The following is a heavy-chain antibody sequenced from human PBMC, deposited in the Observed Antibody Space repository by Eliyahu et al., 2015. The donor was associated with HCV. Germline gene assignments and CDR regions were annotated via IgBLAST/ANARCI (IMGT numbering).Heavy chain of an antibody. V-gene: IGHV1-18*04. CDR2: ISAYNGNT. J-gene: IGHJ4*02. D-gene: IGHD3-10*01. CDR3: ARSNYYGSGSYYPFDF. CDR1: GYTFTSYG. Sequence: QVQLVQSGAEVKKPGASVKVSCKAXGYTFTSYGITWVRQAPGQGLEWMGWISAYNGNTNYAQKLQGRVTMTTDTSTSTAYMELRSLRSDDTAVYYCARSNYYGSGSYYPFDFWGQGTLVTVSS.